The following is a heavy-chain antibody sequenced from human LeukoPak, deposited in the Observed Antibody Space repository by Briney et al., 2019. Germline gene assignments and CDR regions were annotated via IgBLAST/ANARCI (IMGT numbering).Heavy chain of an antibody. CDR1: GFTFSSYG. V-gene: IGHV3-33*01. CDR2: IRYDGTNK. Sequence: GGSLRLSCAASGFTFSSYGMHWVRPAPGKGLEWVAVIRYDGTNKYYVDSVKGRFTISRDNSKNTLYLQMNSLRAEDTAVYYCASQAAAGTVLATFVYWGQGTLVTVSS. CDR3: ASQAAAGTVLATFVY. D-gene: IGHD6-13*01. J-gene: IGHJ4*02.